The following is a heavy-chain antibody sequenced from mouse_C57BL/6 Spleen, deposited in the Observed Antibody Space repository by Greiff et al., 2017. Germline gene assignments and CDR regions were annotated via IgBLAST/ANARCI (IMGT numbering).Heavy chain of an antibody. Sequence: QVQLQQPGAELVKPGASVKMSCKASGYTFTSYWITWVKQRPGQGLEWIGDIYPGSGSTNYNEKFKSKATLTVDTSSSTAYMQLSSLTSEDSAVYYCAREGLRSQYCFDYWGQGTTLTVSS. D-gene: IGHD1-1*01. CDR2: IYPGSGST. CDR3: AREGLRSQYCFDY. CDR1: GYTFTSYW. V-gene: IGHV1-55*01. J-gene: IGHJ2*01.